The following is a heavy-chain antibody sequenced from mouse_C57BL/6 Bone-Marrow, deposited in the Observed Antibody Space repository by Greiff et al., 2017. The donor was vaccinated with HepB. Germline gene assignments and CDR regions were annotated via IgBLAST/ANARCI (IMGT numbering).Heavy chain of an antibody. Sequence: QVQLKQSGAELVKPGASVKISCKASGYTFTDYYINWVKQRPGQGLEWIGDIYPGSGSTNYNEKFKSKATLTVDTSSSTAYMQLSSLTSEDSAVYYCARTVASSFWGQGTLVTVSA. J-gene: IGHJ3*01. CDR3: ARTVASSF. V-gene: IGHV1-55*01. D-gene: IGHD2-10*02. CDR1: GYTFTDYY. CDR2: IYPGSGST.